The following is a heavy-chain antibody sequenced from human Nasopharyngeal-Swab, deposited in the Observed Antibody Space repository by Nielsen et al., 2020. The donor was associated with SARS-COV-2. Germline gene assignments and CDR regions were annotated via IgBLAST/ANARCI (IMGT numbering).Heavy chain of an antibody. V-gene: IGHV3-23*01. Sequence: GESLKISCAASGSTFSSLALSWVRQAPGKGLEWVSAIGGTGGSTYYADSVKGQFTISRDNSKNTLYLQMNSLRAEDTAVYYCAKDRGCSGGSCYVHWYFDLWGRGTLVTVSS. J-gene: IGHJ2*01. CDR3: AKDRGCSGGSCYVHWYFDL. CDR1: GSTFSSLA. D-gene: IGHD2-15*01. CDR2: IGGTGGST.